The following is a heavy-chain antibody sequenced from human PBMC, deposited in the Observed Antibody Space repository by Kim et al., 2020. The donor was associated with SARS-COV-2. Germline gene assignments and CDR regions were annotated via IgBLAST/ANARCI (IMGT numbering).Heavy chain of an antibody. J-gene: IGHJ4*02. CDR1: GFTFSTYW. CDR3: SVYMVRGGNHRIY. CDR2: INIDGSNT. D-gene: IGHD3-10*01. V-gene: IGHV3-74*01. Sequence: GGSLRLSCAASGFTFSTYWIHWVRQVPGKGLVWVARINIDGSNTFYADSVKGRFTISRDDAKNTAFLQMDSLTGEDTAVYYCSVYMVRGGNHRIYWGQG.